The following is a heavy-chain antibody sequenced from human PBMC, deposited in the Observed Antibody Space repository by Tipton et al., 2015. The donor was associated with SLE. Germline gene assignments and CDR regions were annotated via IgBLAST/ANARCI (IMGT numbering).Heavy chain of an antibody. V-gene: IGHV3-7*03. Sequence: QLVQSGGGVVQPGRSLRLSCAASGLTFSFYAMYWVRQAPGKGLEWVGNIDQDGSDKTYVDSVRGRFTISRDNSKNSLYLQMNSLRLEDTALYYCVRDLGSSSDLWGQGTLVTVSS. CDR1: GLTFSFYA. D-gene: IGHD6-6*01. J-gene: IGHJ5*02. CDR2: IDQDGSDK. CDR3: VRDLGSSSDL.